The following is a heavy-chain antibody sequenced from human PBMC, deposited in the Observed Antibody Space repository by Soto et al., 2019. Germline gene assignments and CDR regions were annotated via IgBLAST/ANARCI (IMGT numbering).Heavy chain of an antibody. CDR1: GLSLSATTTG. Sequence: SGPTLVNPTETLTLTCTASGLSLSATTTGVSWIRQPPGKALEWLAHIFSNDAKYYSASLKSRVTISKDTSKSQVVLTMTNMDPVDTATYYCARTLFCSATSCADYFDPWGQGTLVTVSS. J-gene: IGHJ5*02. V-gene: IGHV2-26*02. D-gene: IGHD2-2*01. CDR2: IFSNDAK. CDR3: ARTLFCSATSCADYFDP.